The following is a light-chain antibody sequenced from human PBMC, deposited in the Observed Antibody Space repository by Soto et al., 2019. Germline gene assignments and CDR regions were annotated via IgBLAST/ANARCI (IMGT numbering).Light chain of an antibody. Sequence: EIVLTHSPGTLSLSPGERATLSCRASQSVSSSYLAWYQQKPGQAPRLLIYGASSRATGIPDRFSGSGSGTDFTLTISSLQPEDFATYYCQQSYSTPPWTFGQGTKVDI. CDR3: QQSYSTPPWT. CDR2: GAS. J-gene: IGKJ1*01. V-gene: IGKV3-20*01. CDR1: QSVSSSY.